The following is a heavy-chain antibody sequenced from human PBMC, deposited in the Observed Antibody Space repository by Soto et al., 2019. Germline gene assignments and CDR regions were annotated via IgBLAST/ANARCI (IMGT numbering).Heavy chain of an antibody. CDR1: GFTFTIFA. V-gene: IGHV3-23*01. CDR2: ISPTGDAT. J-gene: IGHJ1*01. Sequence: EVVLLQSGGGLEQPGNSLRLSCAASGFTFTIFAMNWVRQVPGKGLEWVSLISPTGDATYYADSVRGRFTISRDNSKNILYLQLDSLRVEDTAVYYCTRDPRMPLEHWSQGSRVTVS. CDR3: TRDPRMPLEH. D-gene: IGHD2-2*01.